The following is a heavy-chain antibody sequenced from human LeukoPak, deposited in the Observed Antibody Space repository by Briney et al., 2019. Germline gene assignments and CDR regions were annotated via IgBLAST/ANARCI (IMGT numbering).Heavy chain of an antibody. CDR3: ASLLSPGYCSSTSCQEH. D-gene: IGHD2-2*01. CDR2: IYYSGST. Sequence: SEILSLTCTVSGGSISSGGYYWSWIRQHPGKGLEWIGYIYYSGSTYYNPSLKSRVTISVDTSKNQFSLKLSSVTAADTAVYYCASLLSPGYCSSTSCQEHWGQGTLVTVSS. V-gene: IGHV4-31*03. CDR1: GGSISSGGYY. J-gene: IGHJ4*02.